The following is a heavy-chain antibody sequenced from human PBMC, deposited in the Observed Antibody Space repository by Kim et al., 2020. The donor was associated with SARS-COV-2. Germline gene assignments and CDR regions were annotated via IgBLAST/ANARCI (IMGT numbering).Heavy chain of an antibody. CDR1: GYPFNSYA. CDR2: ISPFNGQT. V-gene: IGHV1-18*01. Sequence: ASVKVSCETSGYPFNSYAITWVRQAPGQGFEWMGWISPFNGQTFYAPEFQGRLTMTTDTSTRTVYMELRSLRSDDTAVYFCARPSSKWFAEPKFSIGSFYIYWGQGSLVSVSS. J-gene: IGHJ4*02. D-gene: IGHD3-10*01. CDR3: ARPSSKWFAEPKFSIGSFYIY.